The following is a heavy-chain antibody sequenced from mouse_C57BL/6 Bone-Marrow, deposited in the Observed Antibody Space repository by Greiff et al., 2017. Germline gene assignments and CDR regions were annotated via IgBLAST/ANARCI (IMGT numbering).Heavy chain of an antibody. CDR1: GYTFTSYW. V-gene: IGHV1-69*01. D-gene: IGHD4-1*01. J-gene: IGHJ3*01. CDR3: ARTGTGGFAY. Sequence: QVQLQQPGAELVMPGASVKLSCKASGYTFTSYWMHWVKQRPGQGLEWIGEIDPSDSYTNYNQKFKGKSTLTVDKSSSTAYMQLSSLTSEDSAVYYCARTGTGGFAYWGQGTLVTVSA. CDR2: IDPSDSYT.